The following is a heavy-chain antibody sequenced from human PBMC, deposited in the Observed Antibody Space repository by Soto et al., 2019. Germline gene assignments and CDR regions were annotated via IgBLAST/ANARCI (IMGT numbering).Heavy chain of an antibody. CDR3: AKATQVGIAATRQDH. D-gene: IGHD6-25*01. CDR1: GFTFRSSP. CDR2: INGGDDSE. Sequence: GGSLRLSCAVSGFTFRSSPMSWVRRAPGKGLEWVSGINGGDDSEHYVDSVRGRFTIIRDNSKNLLLLQMNSLRVEDTAIYYCAKATQVGIAATRQDHWGQGTLVTVSS. V-gene: IGHV3-23*01. J-gene: IGHJ4*02.